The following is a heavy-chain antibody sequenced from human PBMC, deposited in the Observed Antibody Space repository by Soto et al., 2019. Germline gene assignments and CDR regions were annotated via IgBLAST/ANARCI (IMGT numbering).Heavy chain of an antibody. CDR3: ANSDILTGYFI. CDR2: ISRDSVYI. J-gene: IGHJ4*02. V-gene: IGHV3-21*01. D-gene: IGHD3-9*01. CDR1: GFTFSSFS. Sequence: EVQLVESGGGLVTPGGSLTLSCAASGFTFSSFSMNWVRQAPGKGLEWVASISRDSVYIFHADSVKGRFTIYRDNAKNSLYLQLDSLRAEVTAVYYCANSDILTGYFIWGQGTLVTVSS.